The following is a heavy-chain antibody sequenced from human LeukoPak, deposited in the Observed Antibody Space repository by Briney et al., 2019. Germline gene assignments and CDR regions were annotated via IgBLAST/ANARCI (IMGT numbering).Heavy chain of an antibody. CDR2: IRSKAYGETA. J-gene: IGHJ4*02. CDR1: GFTFGDYA. CDR3: TRDRGAYNLYDY. V-gene: IGHV3-49*03. Sequence: GGFLRLSCTASGFTFGDYAMSWIRQAPGKGLEWVGFIRSKAYGETADYAASVKGRFTISRDDSKAIAYLQMNSLKTEDTAVYHCTRDRGAYNLYDYWGQGTLVTVSS. D-gene: IGHD1-1*01.